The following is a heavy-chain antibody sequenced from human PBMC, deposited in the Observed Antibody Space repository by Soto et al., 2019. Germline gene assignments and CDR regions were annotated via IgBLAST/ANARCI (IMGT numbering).Heavy chain of an antibody. J-gene: IGHJ6*02. CDR1: GYSFTSYW. V-gene: IGHV5-10-1*01. CDR2: IDPSDSYT. Sequence: PGESLKISCKGSGYSFTSYWISWVRQMPGKGLEWMGRIDPSDSYTNYSPSFHGHVTISADKSISTAYLQWSSLKASDTAMYYCAREDIVVVPAAIAQTNYYYYGMDVWGQGTTVTVSS. D-gene: IGHD2-2*01. CDR3: AREDIVVVPAAIAQTNYYYYGMDV.